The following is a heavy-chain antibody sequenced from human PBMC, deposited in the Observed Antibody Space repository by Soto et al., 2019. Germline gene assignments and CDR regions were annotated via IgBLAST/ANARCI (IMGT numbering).Heavy chain of an antibody. V-gene: IGHV3-33*01. CDR1: GFTFSSYG. D-gene: IGHD3-10*01. CDR2: IWYDGSNK. CDR3: ARDGDGSIDY. J-gene: IGHJ4*02. Sequence: QVQLVESGGGVVQPGRSLRLSCAASGFTFSSYGMHWVRQAPGKGLEWVAVIWYDGSNKYYADSVKGRFTISRDNSKNTLYLQMNSLRVEDTVVFYCARDGDGSIDYWGQGTLVTVSS.